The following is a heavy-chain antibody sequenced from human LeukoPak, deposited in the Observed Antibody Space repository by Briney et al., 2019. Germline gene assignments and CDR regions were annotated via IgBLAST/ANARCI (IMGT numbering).Heavy chain of an antibody. CDR1: GFTFSSYA. CDR3: ANSPTIFMAFDI. V-gene: IGHV3-30-3*01. D-gene: IGHD3-3*01. Sequence: GGSLRLSCAASGFTFSSYAMHWVRQAPGKGLEWVAVISYDGSNKYYADSVKGRFTISRDNSKNTLYLQMNSLRAEDTAVYYCANSPTIFMAFDIWGQGTMVTVSS. CDR2: ISYDGSNK. J-gene: IGHJ3*02.